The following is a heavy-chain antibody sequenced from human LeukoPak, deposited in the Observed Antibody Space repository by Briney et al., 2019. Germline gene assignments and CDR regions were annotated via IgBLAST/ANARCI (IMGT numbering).Heavy chain of an antibody. V-gene: IGHV3-7*01. D-gene: IGHD6-13*01. J-gene: IGHJ4*02. CDR2: IDQGGSVR. Sequence: PGGSLRLSCAASGFSFSTDWMSWVRQTTEKGLHFVTNIDQGGSVRNYMDSLKGRCTISRDNAKKSLYLEINSLRADDTAVYYCARDPESSSFDLWGRGALVTVSS. CDR1: GFSFSTDW. CDR3: ARDPESSSFDL.